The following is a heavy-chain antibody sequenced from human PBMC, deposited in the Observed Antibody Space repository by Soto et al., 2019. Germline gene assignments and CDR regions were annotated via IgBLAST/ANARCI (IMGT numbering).Heavy chain of an antibody. CDR3: ANIDRAGSYGNALDI. CDR1: GYSFTDHY. Sequence: ASVKVSCKASGYSFTDHYIHWVRQAPGQGLEWMGWVNPNTGGTNYAQRFHGRVTMTRDTSITTAYMELSSLRSDDTALFYCANIDRAGSYGNALDIWGQGTRATVSS. J-gene: IGHJ3*02. D-gene: IGHD3-10*01. CDR2: VNPNTGGT. V-gene: IGHV1-2*02.